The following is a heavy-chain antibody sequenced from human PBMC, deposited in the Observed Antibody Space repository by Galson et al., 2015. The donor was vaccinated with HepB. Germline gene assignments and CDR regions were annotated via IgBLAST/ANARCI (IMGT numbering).Heavy chain of an antibody. V-gene: IGHV1-8*01. Sequence: SVKVSCKASGYTFTSYDINWVRQATGQGLEWMGWMNPNSGNTGYAQKFQGRVTMTRNTSISTAYMELSSLRSEDTAVYYCARSRSRSIVVVPAAIRWGWFDPWGQGTLVTVSS. D-gene: IGHD2-2*02. CDR1: GYTFTSYD. CDR3: ARSRSRSIVVVPAAIRWGWFDP. CDR2: MNPNSGNT. J-gene: IGHJ5*02.